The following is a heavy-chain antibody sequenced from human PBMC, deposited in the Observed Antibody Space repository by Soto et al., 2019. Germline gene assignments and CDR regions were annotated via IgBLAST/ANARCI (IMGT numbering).Heavy chain of an antibody. J-gene: IGHJ4*02. CDR2: ISGSGGST. Sequence: VGSLRLSCAASGFTFSSYAMSWVRQAPGKGLEWVSAISGSGGSTYYADSVKGRFTISRDNSKNTLYLQMNSLRAEDTAVYYCAKDHYYYDSSGYYYWGQGTQVTVSS. CDR1: GFTFSSYA. D-gene: IGHD3-22*01. CDR3: AKDHYYYDSSGYYY. V-gene: IGHV3-23*01.